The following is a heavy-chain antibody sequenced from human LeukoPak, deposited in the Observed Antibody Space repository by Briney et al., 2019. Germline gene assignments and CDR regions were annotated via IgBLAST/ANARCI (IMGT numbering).Heavy chain of an antibody. Sequence: GGSLRLSCAASGFTFSTYWMSWLRQAPGKGLEGVANIKQDGSEKYYMDSVKGRFTISRDNAKNSLYLQMNSLRAEDTAVFYCARIYCSSGSCFEYFQHWGQGTLVTVSS. V-gene: IGHV3-7*01. CDR2: IKQDGSEK. CDR3: ARIYCSSGSCFEYFQH. CDR1: GFTFSTYW. D-gene: IGHD2-15*01. J-gene: IGHJ1*01.